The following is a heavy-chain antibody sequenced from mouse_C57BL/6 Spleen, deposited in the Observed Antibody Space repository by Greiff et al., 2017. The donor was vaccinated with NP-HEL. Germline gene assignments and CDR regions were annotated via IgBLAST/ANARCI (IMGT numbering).Heavy chain of an antibody. CDR1: GFNIKDYY. V-gene: IGHV14-1*01. J-gene: IGHJ2*01. Sequence: VQLQQSGAELVRPGASVKLSCTASGFNIKDYYMHWVKQRPEQGLEWIGRIDPEDGDTEYAPKFQGKATMTADTSSNTAYLQLSSLTSEDTAVYYCTHYSNYGENFDYWGQGTTLTVSS. D-gene: IGHD2-5*01. CDR3: THYSNYGENFDY. CDR2: IDPEDGDT.